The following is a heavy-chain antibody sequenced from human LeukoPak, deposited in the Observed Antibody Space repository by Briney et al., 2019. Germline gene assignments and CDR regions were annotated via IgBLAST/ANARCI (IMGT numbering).Heavy chain of an antibody. CDR3: ARDLVTVTKGFDI. Sequence: SETLSLTCAVSDDSFSSHYWTWIRQPPGKGLEWIGYISYIGSTNYDPSLKSRVTISIDTSRNQFSLRLSSVTAADTAVYYCARDLVTVTKGFDIWGQGTMVSVSS. J-gene: IGHJ3*02. CDR2: ISYIGST. CDR1: DDSFSSHY. D-gene: IGHD4-17*01. V-gene: IGHV4-59*11.